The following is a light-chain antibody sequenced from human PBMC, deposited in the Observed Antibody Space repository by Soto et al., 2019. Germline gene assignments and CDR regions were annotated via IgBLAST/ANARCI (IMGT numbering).Light chain of an antibody. V-gene: IGLV1-44*01. CDR2: IND. J-gene: IGLJ1*01. Sequence: QSVLTQPPSASGTPGQRITISCSGSSSNIGDNPVNWYQQLPGAAPKLLIYINDQRPSGVPDRFSGSTSGTSASLAISGLQPEDEADYYCAAWDDSLNALFGTGTKVTVL. CDR3: AAWDDSLNAL. CDR1: SSNIGDNP.